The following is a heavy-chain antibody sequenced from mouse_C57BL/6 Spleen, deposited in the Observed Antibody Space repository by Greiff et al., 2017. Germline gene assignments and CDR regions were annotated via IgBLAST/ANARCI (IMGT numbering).Heavy chain of an antibody. V-gene: IGHV1-55*01. Sequence: VQLQQPGAEPVKPGASVKMSCKASGYTFTSYWITWVKQRPGQGLEWIGDIYPGSGSTNYNEKFKSKATLTVDTSSSTAYMQLSSLTSEDSAVYYGARGGDDYDGYYFDYWGQGTTLTVSS. CDR3: ARGGDDYDGYYFDY. CDR1: GYTFTSYW. J-gene: IGHJ2*01. D-gene: IGHD2-4*01. CDR2: IYPGSGST.